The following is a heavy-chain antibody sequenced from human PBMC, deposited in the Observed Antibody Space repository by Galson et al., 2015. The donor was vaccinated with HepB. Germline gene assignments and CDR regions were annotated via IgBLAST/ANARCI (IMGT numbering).Heavy chain of an antibody. V-gene: IGHV3-15*01. Sequence: SLRLSCAASGFTFSNAWMSWVRQAPGKGLEWVGRIKSKTDGGTTDYAAPVKGRFTISRDDSKNTLYLQMNSLKTEDTAVYYCQGGSGYDPNYYYYGMDVWGQRTTVTVSS. CDR2: IKSKTDGGTT. D-gene: IGHD5-12*01. CDR3: QGGSGYDPNYYYYGMDV. J-gene: IGHJ6*02. CDR1: GFTFSNAW.